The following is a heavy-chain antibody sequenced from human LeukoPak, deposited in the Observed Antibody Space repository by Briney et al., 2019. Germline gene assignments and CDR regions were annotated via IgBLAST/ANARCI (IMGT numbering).Heavy chain of an antibody. CDR3: TTVRGSSWQYFQH. D-gene: IGHD6-13*01. J-gene: IGHJ1*01. CDR2: IKSKTDGGTT. CDR1: GITFSNAW. V-gene: IGHV3-15*01. Sequence: GGSLRLSCAASGITFSNAWMSWVRRAPGKGLEWVGRIKSKTDGGTTDYAAPVKGRFTISRDDSKNTVYLQMNSLKTEDTAVYYCTTVRGSSWQYFQHWGQGTLVTVSS.